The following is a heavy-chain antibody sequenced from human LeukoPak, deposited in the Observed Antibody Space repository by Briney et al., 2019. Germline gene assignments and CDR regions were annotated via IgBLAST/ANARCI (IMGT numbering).Heavy chain of an antibody. Sequence: KPSETLSLTCTVSGGSISSSSYYWGWIRQPPGKGLEWIGSMYYSGSTYSNPSLKSRATMSVDTSKNQFSLKLSSVTAADTAVYYCARLSVGAVVTLFDYWGQGTLVTVSS. J-gene: IGHJ4*02. CDR3: ARLSVGAVVTLFDY. V-gene: IGHV4-39*01. D-gene: IGHD4-23*01. CDR2: MYYSGST. CDR1: GGSISSSSYY.